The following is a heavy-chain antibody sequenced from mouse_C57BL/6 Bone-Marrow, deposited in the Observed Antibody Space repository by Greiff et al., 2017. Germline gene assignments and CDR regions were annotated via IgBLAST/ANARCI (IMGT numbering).Heavy chain of an antibody. CDR2: IDPSDSET. CDR1: GYTFTSYW. J-gene: IGHJ3*01. Sequence: QVQLQQPGAELVRPGSSVKLSCKASGYTFTSYWMHWVKQRPIQGLEWIGNIDPSDSETHYNQKFKDKATLTVDKSSSTAYMQLSSLTSEDSAVYYGARTYGNYGFAYWGQGTLVTVSA. V-gene: IGHV1-52*01. D-gene: IGHD2-1*01. CDR3: ARTYGNYGFAY.